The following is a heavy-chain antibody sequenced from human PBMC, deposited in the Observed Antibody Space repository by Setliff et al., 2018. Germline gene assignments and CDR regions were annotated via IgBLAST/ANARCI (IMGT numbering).Heavy chain of an antibody. V-gene: IGHV1-2*06. J-gene: IGHJ6*03. CDR1: GYTFTDYY. CDR2: INPISGAT. Sequence: ASVKVSCKASGYTFTDYYIYWVRQAPGQGLQWMGRINPISGATDYAQKFQGRVTMTRDTSITTAYMELSSLRSDDTAMYYCARDKALRLLGYMDVWGKGTTVTVSS. CDR3: ARDKALRLLGYMDV. D-gene: IGHD3-3*01.